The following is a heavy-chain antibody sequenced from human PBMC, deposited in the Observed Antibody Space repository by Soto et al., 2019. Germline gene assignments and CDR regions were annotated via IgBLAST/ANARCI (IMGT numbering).Heavy chain of an antibody. CDR3: AREGGAYYSP. J-gene: IGHJ4*02. V-gene: IGHV1-18*01. D-gene: IGHD3-10*01. Sequence: QVQLVQSGAEVKKPGASVKVSCKASGYTFTSYGISWVRQAPGQGLEWMGWISAYNDNTNYAQEHQGRVTMTTDTATSTVSIELSSLSSKDTAVYYCAREGGAYYSPWGQGTLVTVSS. CDR1: GYTFTSYG. CDR2: ISAYNDNT.